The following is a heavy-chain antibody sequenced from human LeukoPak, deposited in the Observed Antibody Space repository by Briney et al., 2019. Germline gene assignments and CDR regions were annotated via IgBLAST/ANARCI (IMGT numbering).Heavy chain of an antibody. J-gene: IGHJ4*02. CDR3: ARGGGYDYVWGSYRATYYFDY. Sequence: PSETLSLTCAVYGGSFSGYYWSWIRQPPGRGLEWVGEINHSGSTNYNPSLKSRVTISVDTSKNQFSMKLSYVTAADTAVYYCARGGGYDYVWGSYRATYYFDYWGQGTLVTVSS. V-gene: IGHV4-34*01. D-gene: IGHD3-16*02. CDR2: INHSGST. CDR1: GGSFSGYY.